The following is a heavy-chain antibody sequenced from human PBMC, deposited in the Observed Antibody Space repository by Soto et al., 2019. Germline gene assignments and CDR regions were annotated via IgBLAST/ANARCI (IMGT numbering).Heavy chain of an antibody. V-gene: IGHV4-39*01. CDR1: GGSISSSSYY. CDR2: IYYSGST. J-gene: IGHJ4*02. CDR3: ARHVVVTAIPDY. D-gene: IGHD2-21*02. Sequence: PLETLSLTCTVSGGSISSSSYYWGWIRQPPGKGLEWIGSIYYSGSTYYNPSLKSRVTISVDTSKNQFSLKLSSVTAADTAVYYCARHVVVTAIPDYWGQGTLVTV.